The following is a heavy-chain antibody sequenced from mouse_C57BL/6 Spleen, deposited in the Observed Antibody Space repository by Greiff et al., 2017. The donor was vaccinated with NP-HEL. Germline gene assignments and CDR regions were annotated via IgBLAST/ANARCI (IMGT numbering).Heavy chain of an antibody. Sequence: QVQLQQSGAELVRPGASVTLSCKASGYTFTDYEMHWVKQTPVHGLEWIGAIDPETGGTAYNQKFKGKAILTADKSSSTAYMELRSLTSEDSAVYYCTRYYDGYYAMDYWGQGTSVTVSS. D-gene: IGHD1-1*01. V-gene: IGHV1-15*01. J-gene: IGHJ4*01. CDR2: IDPETGGT. CDR1: GYTFTDYE. CDR3: TRYYDGYYAMDY.